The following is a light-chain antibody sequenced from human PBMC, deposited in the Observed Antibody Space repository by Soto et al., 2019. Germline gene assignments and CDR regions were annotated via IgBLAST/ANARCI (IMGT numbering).Light chain of an antibody. Sequence: DIQMTQSPSSLSASVGDSVTLTCRARQRLFSFLNWYQQAPGRAPKLLISTAYKLQSGVPSRFSGSESGTEFTLTISSLQPEDFAIYFCQQTYSAPFTFGPGTKVDVK. CDR1: QRLFSF. J-gene: IGKJ3*01. V-gene: IGKV1-39*01. CDR3: QQTYSAPFT. CDR2: TAY.